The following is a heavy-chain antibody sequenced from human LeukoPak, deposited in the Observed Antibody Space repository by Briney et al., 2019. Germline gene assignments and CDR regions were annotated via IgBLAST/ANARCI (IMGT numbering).Heavy chain of an antibody. CDR2: INWNGYST. J-gene: IGHJ4*02. CDR3: ARDLMGIAYRGAFYY. V-gene: IGHV3-20*04. D-gene: IGHD6-13*01. Sequence: GGSLRLSCAASGFTFDDHGMSWVRQVPGKGLEWVSGINWNGYSTGYGDSVEGRFTISRDNAKNSLYLQMNSLRAEDTAVYYCARDLMGIAYRGAFYYWGQGTLVTVSS. CDR1: GFTFDDHG.